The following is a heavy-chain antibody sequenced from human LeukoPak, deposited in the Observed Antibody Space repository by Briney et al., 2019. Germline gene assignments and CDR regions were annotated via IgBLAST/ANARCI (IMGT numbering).Heavy chain of an antibody. CDR2: IKTKTVGGTT. CDR1: GFTFSNAW. CDR3: TTNDAFDI. V-gene: IGHV3-15*01. Sequence: GGSLRPSCAGSGFTFSNAWMNWVRQAPGKGLEWVGRIKTKTVGGTTDYAAPVKGRFTVSRDDSKNTVYLQMSSLKTEDTAVYYCTTNDAFDIWGQGTMVTVSS. J-gene: IGHJ3*02.